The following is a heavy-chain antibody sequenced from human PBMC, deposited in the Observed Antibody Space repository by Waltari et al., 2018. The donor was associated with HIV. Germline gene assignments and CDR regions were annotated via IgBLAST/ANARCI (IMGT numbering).Heavy chain of an antibody. CDR2: ISSSSSYI. J-gene: IGHJ4*02. CDR3: ARDKGHMGPDY. V-gene: IGHV3-21*01. CDR1: GFTFSSYS. Sequence: EVQLVESGGGLVKPGGSLRLSCAASGFTFSSYSMTWVRQAPGKGLEWVSSISSSSSYIYYADSVKGRFTISRDNAKNSLYLQMNSLRAEDTAVYYCARDKGHMGPDYWGQGTLVTVSS. D-gene: IGHD2-21*01.